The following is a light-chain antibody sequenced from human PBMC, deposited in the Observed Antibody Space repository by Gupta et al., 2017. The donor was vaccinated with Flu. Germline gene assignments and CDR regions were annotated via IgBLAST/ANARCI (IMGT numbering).Light chain of an antibody. CDR1: QTITTY. J-gene: IGKJ1*01. Sequence: GDRVTISCRATQTITTYLNWYQQQPGRAPKLLIYGASNLQSGVPSRFSGRGSGTDFTLTISSLQPEDFGTYYCQQSYGTPQTFGQGTKVEIK. V-gene: IGKV1-39*01. CDR3: QQSYGTPQT. CDR2: GAS.